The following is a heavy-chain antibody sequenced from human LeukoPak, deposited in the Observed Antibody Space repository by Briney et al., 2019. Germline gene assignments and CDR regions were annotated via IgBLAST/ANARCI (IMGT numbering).Heavy chain of an antibody. CDR1: GFSLSSHA. CDR2: IQDDERNI. J-gene: IGHJ3*02. Sequence: GGSLRLSCVAFGFSLSSHAMHWVRQAPGKGLEWVAFIQDDERNIYYADSVKGRFIISRDNSKNTVYLRMNSLRIEDTAVYHCANELWSGPSDAFEIWGRGTMVTVSS. CDR3: ANELWSGPSDAFEI. V-gene: IGHV3-30*02. D-gene: IGHD3-3*01.